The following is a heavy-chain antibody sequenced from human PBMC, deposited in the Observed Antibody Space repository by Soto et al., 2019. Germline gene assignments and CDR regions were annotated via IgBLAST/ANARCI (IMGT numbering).Heavy chain of an antibody. CDR2: IWFDGSNE. CDR3: ARDGRAGYGYYYYYMDV. D-gene: IGHD5-18*01. J-gene: IGHJ6*03. CDR1: GFTFSTYG. Sequence: GGSLRLSCSASGFTFSTYGMYWVRQAPGKELECVALIWFDGSNEFYADSVKGRFTISRDNSKNTLYLEMNNLRAADTAVYYCARDGRAGYGYYYYYMDVWGTGTTVTVSS. V-gene: IGHV3-33*07.